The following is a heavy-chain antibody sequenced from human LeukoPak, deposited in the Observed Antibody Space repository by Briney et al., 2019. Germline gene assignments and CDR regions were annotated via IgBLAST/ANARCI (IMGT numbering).Heavy chain of an antibody. J-gene: IGHJ4*02. CDR1: GYTFTGYY. CDR3: ARMPEPELDY. V-gene: IGHV1-2*02. Sequence: ASVKVSFKASGYTFTGYYMHWVRQAPGQGLEWMGWINPNSGDTNYAEKFQGRVTMTRDTSISTAYMDLRRLRSDDTAVYYCARMPEPELDYWGQGTLVTVSS. CDR2: INPNSGDT. D-gene: IGHD2-2*01.